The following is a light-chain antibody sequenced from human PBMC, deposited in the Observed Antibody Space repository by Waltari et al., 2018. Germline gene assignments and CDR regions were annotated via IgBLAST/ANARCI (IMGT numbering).Light chain of an antibody. CDR3: QQYATSPIT. CDR1: QSVSSNY. Sequence: EIVLTQSPGTLSLSPGERATLSCRASQSVSSNYLAWYQQRPGQAPTLLISDASSRATGIPDRFSGSGSGTDFTITISRLEPEDFAVYYCQQYATSPITFGQGTRLEIK. CDR2: DAS. J-gene: IGKJ5*01. V-gene: IGKV3-20*01.